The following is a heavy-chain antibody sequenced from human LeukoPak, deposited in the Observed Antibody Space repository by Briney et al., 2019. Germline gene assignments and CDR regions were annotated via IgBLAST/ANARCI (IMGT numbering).Heavy chain of an antibody. CDR1: GFTFSSYA. V-gene: IGHV3-23*01. CDR2: ISGSGGST. D-gene: IGHD3-16*01. Sequence: GGSLRLSCAASGFTFSSYAMSWVRQAPGKGLEWVSAISGSGGSTYYADSVKGRFTISRDNSKNTLYLQMNSLRAEDTAVYYCAKDEISRRLRGGFDYWGQGTLVTVSS. CDR3: AKDEISRRLRGGFDY. J-gene: IGHJ4*02.